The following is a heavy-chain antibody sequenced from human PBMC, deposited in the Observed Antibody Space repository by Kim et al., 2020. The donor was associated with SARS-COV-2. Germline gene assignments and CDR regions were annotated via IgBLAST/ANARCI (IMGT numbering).Heavy chain of an antibody. J-gene: IGHJ5*02. CDR2: A. Sequence: ANYAQKFQGRVTITADESTSTAYMELSSLRSEDTAVYYCTLGVVKNWFDPWGQGTLVTVSS. D-gene: IGHD3-3*01. CDR3: TLGVVKNWFDP. V-gene: IGHV1-69*01.